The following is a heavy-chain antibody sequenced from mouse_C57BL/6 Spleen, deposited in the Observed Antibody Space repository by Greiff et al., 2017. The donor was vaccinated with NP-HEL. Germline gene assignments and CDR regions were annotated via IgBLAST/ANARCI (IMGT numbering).Heavy chain of an antibody. D-gene: IGHD3-2*02. J-gene: IGHJ3*01. CDR1: GYTFTSYW. CDR2: IHPSDSDT. Sequence: QVQLQQPGAELVRPGSSVKLSCKASGYTFTSYWMDWVKQRPGQGLEWIGRIHPSDSDTNYNQKFKGKATLTVDKSSSTAYMQLSSLTSEDSAVYYCEIEELRLPTFAYWGQGTLVTVSA. CDR3: EIEELRLPTFAY. V-gene: IGHV1-74*01.